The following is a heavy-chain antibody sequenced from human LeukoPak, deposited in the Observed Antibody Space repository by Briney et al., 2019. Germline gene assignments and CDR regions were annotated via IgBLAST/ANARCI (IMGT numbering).Heavy chain of an antibody. J-gene: IGHJ4*02. Sequence: GGSLRLSCAASGFTFVDYVMSWGRQAPGKGLEWGSGINWNGGSTGYADSVKGRFTISRDNAKNSLYLQMNSLRAEDTALYYCARDPYDSSGYRTYYFDYWGQGTLVTVSS. V-gene: IGHV3-20*04. CDR3: ARDPYDSSGYRTYYFDY. D-gene: IGHD3-22*01. CDR2: INWNGGST. CDR1: GFTFVDYV.